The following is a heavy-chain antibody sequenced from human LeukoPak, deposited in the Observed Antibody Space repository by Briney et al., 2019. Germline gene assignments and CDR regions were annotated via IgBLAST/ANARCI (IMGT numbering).Heavy chain of an antibody. Sequence: SETLSLTCTVSGGSISSYYWSWIRQPPGKGLEWTGYIYYSGSTNYNPSLKSRVTISVDTSKNQFSLKLSSVTAADTAVYYCARVPKTPSSGYYYYYYYMDVWGKGTTVTVSS. V-gene: IGHV4-59*01. D-gene: IGHD3-22*01. J-gene: IGHJ6*03. CDR3: ARVPKTPSSGYYYYYYYMDV. CDR1: GGSISSYY. CDR2: IYYSGST.